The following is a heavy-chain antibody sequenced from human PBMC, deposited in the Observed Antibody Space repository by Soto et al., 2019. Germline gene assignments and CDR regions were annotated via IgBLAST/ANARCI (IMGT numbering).Heavy chain of an antibody. J-gene: IGHJ4*02. Sequence: SVKVSCKASGGTFRNHVFNWVRQAPGQGLEWMGGIIPIIGTPNYAQKFQGGVTITADASTSTVYLELSSLRSQDTAVYYCARDLEFRDSNMSHLDYWGQGTLVTVSS. CDR1: GGTFRNHV. V-gene: IGHV1-69*13. CDR3: ARDLEFRDSNMSHLDY. CDR2: IIPIIGTP. D-gene: IGHD2-21*01.